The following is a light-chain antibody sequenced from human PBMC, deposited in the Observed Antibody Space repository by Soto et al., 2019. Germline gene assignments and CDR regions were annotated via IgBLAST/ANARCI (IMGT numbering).Light chain of an antibody. J-gene: IGKJ1*01. Sequence: VMTQSPLSLPVTPGEPASISCRSSQSLLHTNGYNYLDWYLQKPGQSPQLLIYLGSNRASGVPDRFSGSGSGTDFTLEISRVEAEDVGVYYCMQALETPWAFGQGTKVEIK. CDR1: QSLLHTNGYNY. V-gene: IGKV2-28*01. CDR3: MQALETPWA. CDR2: LGS.